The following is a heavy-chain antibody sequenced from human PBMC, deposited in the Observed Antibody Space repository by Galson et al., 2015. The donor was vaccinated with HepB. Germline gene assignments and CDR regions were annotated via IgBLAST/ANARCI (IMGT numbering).Heavy chain of an antibody. V-gene: IGHV3-43*01. CDR3: AKDGALGSSWYYSDY. CDR1: GFTFDDYT. D-gene: IGHD6-13*01. CDR2: ISWDGGST. J-gene: IGHJ4*02. Sequence: SLRLSCAASGFTFDDYTMHWVRQAPGKGLEWVSLISWDGGSTYYADSVKGRFTISRDNSKNSLYLQMNSLRTEDTALYYCAKDGALGSSWYYSDYWGQGTLVTVSS.